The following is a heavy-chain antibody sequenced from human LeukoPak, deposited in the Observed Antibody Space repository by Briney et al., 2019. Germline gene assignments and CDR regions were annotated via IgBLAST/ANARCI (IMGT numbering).Heavy chain of an antibody. J-gene: IGHJ4*02. V-gene: IGHV1-24*01. CDR1: GYTLTELS. Sequence: GASVKVSCKVSGYTLTELSMHWVRQAPGKGLEWMGGFDPEDGETIYAQKFQGRVTMTEDTSTDTAYMELSSLRSEDTAVYYCATFYDREGNFDYWGQGTLVTVSS. CDR3: ATFYDREGNFDY. CDR2: FDPEDGET. D-gene: IGHD3-22*01.